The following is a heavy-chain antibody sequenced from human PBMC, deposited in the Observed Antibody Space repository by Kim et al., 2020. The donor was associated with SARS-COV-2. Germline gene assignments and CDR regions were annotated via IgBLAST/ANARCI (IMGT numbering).Heavy chain of an antibody. D-gene: IGHD4-17*01. Sequence: GRSTISRDNAKNSLYLQMNSLRAEDTAVYYCASSYPVYGDLSYYYYGMDVWGQGTTVTVSS. CDR3: ASSYPVYGDLSYYYYGMDV. V-gene: IGHV3-11*06. J-gene: IGHJ6*02.